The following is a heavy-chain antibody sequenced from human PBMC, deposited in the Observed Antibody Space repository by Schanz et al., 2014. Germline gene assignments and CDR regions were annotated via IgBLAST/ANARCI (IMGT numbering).Heavy chain of an antibody. CDR1: GFTLRIYW. CDR3: ARDGGRDGYNLAFDV. J-gene: IGHJ3*01. V-gene: IGHV3-23*01. Sequence: EQVLESGGGLVQPGGSLRLSCAASGFTLRIYWMSWVRQAPGKGLEWISSMYINSGSTQYADSVKGRFIISRDSSKNTLFLQMNSLRAEDTAVYFCARDGGRDGYNLAFDVWGQGTLVTVSS. CDR2: MYINSGST. D-gene: IGHD5-12*01.